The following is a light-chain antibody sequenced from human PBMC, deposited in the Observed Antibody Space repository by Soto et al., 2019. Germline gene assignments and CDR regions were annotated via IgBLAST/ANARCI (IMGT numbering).Light chain of an antibody. Sequence: QSALTQPASVSGSPGQSITISCSGTSSDVGAHDFVSWYHHHPDKAPKVIIFEVTKGPSGVSNRFSGSKTGNTASLTISGLQSEDEADYYCNSYTLSKTVIFGGGTKVTVL. CDR2: EVT. CDR3: NSYTLSKTVI. CDR1: SSDVGAHDF. J-gene: IGLJ2*01. V-gene: IGLV2-14*01.